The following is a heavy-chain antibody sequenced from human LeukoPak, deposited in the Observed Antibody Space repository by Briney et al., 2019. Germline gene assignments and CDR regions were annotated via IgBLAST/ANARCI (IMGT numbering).Heavy chain of an antibody. Sequence: GGSLRLSCAASGSTFSRYWMNWVRQAPGKGPVFVSRINSDGSTTNYAGSVKGRFTISRDNAKNTLYLQINSLRDEDTAVYYCASELVVGYWGLGTLVTVSS. CDR2: INSDGSTT. D-gene: IGHD1-26*01. V-gene: IGHV3-74*01. CDR3: ASELVVGY. CDR1: GSTFSRYW. J-gene: IGHJ4*02.